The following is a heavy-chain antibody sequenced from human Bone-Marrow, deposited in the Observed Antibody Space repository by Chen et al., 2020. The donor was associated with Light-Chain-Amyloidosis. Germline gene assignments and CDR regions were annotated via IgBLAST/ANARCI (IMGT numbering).Heavy chain of an antibody. CDR2: IYPDASYA. D-gene: IGHD5-12*01. Sequence: EVQLEQSGPEVKKPGESLKISCKGSGYTFPNYWIGWVRQMHGKGLEWMGVIYPDASYARYSPAFAGQVTISADKSITTAYLQWRSLKASDTAMYYCARRRDGYNFDYWGQGTLVTVSS. CDR3: ARRRDGYNFDY. CDR1: GYTFPNYW. V-gene: IGHV5-51*01. J-gene: IGHJ4*02.